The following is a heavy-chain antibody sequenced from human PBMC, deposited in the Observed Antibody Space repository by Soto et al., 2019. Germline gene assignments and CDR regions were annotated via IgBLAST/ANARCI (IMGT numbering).Heavy chain of an antibody. Sequence: QLQLQESGPGLVKPSETLTLTCAVSGVSISSTSFYWNWIRQPPGKGLEWIGSIYYSGSTNHNPSLTSRVTISAHKSKNQFSLKLKSVTAADTAVYYCARAGIVARRGDFDSWGQGTLVTVSS. CDR1: GVSISSTSFY. D-gene: IGHD2-21*01. CDR3: ARAGIVARRGDFDS. CDR2: IYYSGST. J-gene: IGHJ4*02. V-gene: IGHV4-39*01.